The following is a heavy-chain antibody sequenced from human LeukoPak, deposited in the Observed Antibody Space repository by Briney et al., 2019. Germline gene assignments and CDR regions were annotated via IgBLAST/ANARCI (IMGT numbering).Heavy chain of an antibody. V-gene: IGHV4-34*01. J-gene: IGHJ4*02. CDR1: GGSFSGYY. D-gene: IGHD5-18*01. CDR2: INHSGST. CDR3: ARGGYSYGPNGPAYFDY. Sequence: SETLSLTCAVYGGSFSGYYWSWIRQPPGKGLEWIGEINHSGSTNYNPSLKSRVTISVDTSKNQFSLKLSSVTAADTAVYYCARGGYSYGPNGPAYFDYWGQGTLVTVSS.